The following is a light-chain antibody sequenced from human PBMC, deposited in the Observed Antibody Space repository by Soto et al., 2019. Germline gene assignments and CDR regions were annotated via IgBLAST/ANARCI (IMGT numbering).Light chain of an antibody. CDR1: QSVTKS. CDR3: QQYNNWPPVT. Sequence: EIVLTQSPGTLSLSPGERATLSCRASQSVTKSLAWYQQKPGQAPRLLIYGASSRATGIPARFSGSGSGTEFTLTISSLQSEDFAVYYCQQYNNWPPVTFGQGTKVDIK. CDR2: GAS. V-gene: IGKV3-15*01. J-gene: IGKJ1*01.